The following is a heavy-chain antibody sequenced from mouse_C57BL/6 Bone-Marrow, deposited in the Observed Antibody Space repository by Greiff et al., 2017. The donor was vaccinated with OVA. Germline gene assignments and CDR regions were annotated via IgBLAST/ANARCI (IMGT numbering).Heavy chain of an antibody. V-gene: IGHV1-59*01. CDR1: GYTFTSYW. CDR2: IDPSDSYT. J-gene: IGHJ1*03. D-gene: IGHD1-1*02. CDR3: ARWVMARHWYFDV. Sequence: QVQLQQPGAELVRPGTSVKLSCKASGYTFTSYWMHWVKQRPGQGLEWIGVIDPSDSYTNYNQKFKGKATLTVDTSSSTAYMQLSSLTSEDSAVYYCARWVMARHWYFDVWGTGTTVTVSS.